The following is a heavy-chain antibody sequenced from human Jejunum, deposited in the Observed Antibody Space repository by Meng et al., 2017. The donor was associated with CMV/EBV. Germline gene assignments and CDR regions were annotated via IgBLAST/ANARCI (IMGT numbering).Heavy chain of an antibody. CDR2: IRYDGSHQ. J-gene: IGHJ4*02. Sequence: VTSVFTFVIYGMHWVRQAPGKGLEWVAFIRYDGSHQDYADSVKGRFTISRDNSKSTVYLEMNSLRVEDTAVYFCAKVGSGWWGIDIWGQGTLVTVSS. CDR3: AKVGSGWWGIDI. V-gene: IGHV3-30*02. CDR1: VFTFVIYG. D-gene: IGHD6-13*01.